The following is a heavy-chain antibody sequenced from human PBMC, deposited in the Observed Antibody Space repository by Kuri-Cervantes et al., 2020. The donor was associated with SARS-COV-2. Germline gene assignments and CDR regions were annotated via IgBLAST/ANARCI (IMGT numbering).Heavy chain of an antibody. D-gene: IGHD4-11*01. J-gene: IGHJ6*03. CDR3: ARAVTTYYYYYMDV. V-gene: IGHV4-34*01. CDR2: INHSGSA. CDR1: GGSFSGFY. Sequence: ESLKISCAVYGGSFSGFYWSWIRQPPGKGLEWIGEINHSGSANYNPSLKSRVTISVDRSKNQFSLKLSSVTAADTAVYYCARAVTTYYYYYMDVWGKGTTVTVSS.